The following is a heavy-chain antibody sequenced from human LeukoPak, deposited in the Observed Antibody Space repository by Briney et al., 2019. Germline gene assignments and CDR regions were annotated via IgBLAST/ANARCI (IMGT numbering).Heavy chain of an antibody. CDR3: ARVTANPLSWLDP. J-gene: IGHJ5*02. CDR1: GYTFTDHY. Sequence: ASVNVSCKASGYTFTDHYIHWVRQAPGQGLEWMGWINANSGGTNYAQKFQGRVTMTSDTSINTAYMELSRLRFDDTAVYYCARVTANPLSWLDPWGQGAMVTVSS. D-gene: IGHD2-21*02. V-gene: IGHV1-2*02. CDR2: INANSGGT.